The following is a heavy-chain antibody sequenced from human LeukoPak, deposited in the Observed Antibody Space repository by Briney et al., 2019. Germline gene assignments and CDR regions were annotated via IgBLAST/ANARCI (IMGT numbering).Heavy chain of an antibody. Sequence: SETLSLTCTVSGGSINSRSYYWGWIRQPPGKGLECIGSVYYGGTTYYNPSLKSRVTISEDTSKNQFSLKLSSVTAADTAVYYCARRATTVTTGYYYYYMDVWGKGTTVTVSS. CDR1: GGSINSRSYY. V-gene: IGHV4-39*01. CDR3: ARRATTVTTGYYYYYMDV. D-gene: IGHD4-17*01. CDR2: VYYGGTT. J-gene: IGHJ6*03.